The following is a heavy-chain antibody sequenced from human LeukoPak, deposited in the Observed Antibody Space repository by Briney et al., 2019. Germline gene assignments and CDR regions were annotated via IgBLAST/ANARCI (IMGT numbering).Heavy chain of an antibody. CDR2: IYYGGST. CDR3: ARQTGSGLFILP. V-gene: IGHV4-39*07. CDR1: GGSISSSSYY. J-gene: IGHJ4*02. D-gene: IGHD3/OR15-3a*01. Sequence: SETLSLTCTVSGGSISSSSYYWGWIRQPPGKGLEWIGSIYYGGSTYYNPSLKSRVTISVDTSKKQVSLKVTSVTAADTAVYYCARQTGSGLFILPGGQGTLVTVSS.